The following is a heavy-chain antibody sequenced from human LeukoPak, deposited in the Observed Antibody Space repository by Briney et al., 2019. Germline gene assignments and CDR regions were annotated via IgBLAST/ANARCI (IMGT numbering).Heavy chain of an antibody. CDR3: AKGRDSSGYYYAFDI. J-gene: IGHJ3*02. D-gene: IGHD3-22*01. CDR1: GFTFSSYA. CDR2: ISGSGGST. Sequence: GGSLRLSCAASGFTFSSYAMSWVRQAPGKGLEWVSAISGSGGSTYYADSVKGRFTISRDNSKNTLHLQMNSLRAEDTAVYYCAKGRDSSGYYYAFDIWGQGTMVTVSS. V-gene: IGHV3-23*01.